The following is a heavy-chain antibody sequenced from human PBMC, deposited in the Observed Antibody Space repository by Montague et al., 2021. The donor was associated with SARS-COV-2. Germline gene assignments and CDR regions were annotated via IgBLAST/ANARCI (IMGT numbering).Heavy chain of an antibody. CDR3: ARAGGFYDYWSGYSSSGGFFDP. J-gene: IGHJ5*02. V-gene: IGHV4-59*02. Sequence: SETLSLTCTVSGGSVSSYYWSWIRQSPGKGLQWLGYIYYSGSTDYNPSLKSRVTTSVDTSKNQLSLRLNSVTTADTAIYFCARAGGFYDYWSGYSSSGGFFDPWGQGILVTVSS. CDR1: GGSVSSYY. D-gene: IGHD3-3*01. CDR2: IYYSGST.